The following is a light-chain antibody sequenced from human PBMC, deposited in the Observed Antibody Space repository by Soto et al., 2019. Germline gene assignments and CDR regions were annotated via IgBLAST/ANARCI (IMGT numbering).Light chain of an antibody. CDR1: QGIINY. Sequence: IHFTPSPSSLSASMGDRVPITCRASQGIINYLAWYQQKPGKAPKLLIYGASTLQGGVPSRFSGSGSGTDFTLTVSSLQPEDLATYYCQQLFMYPPTFGPGTKVDI. V-gene: IGKV1-9*01. CDR2: GAS. J-gene: IGKJ3*01. CDR3: QQLFMYPPT.